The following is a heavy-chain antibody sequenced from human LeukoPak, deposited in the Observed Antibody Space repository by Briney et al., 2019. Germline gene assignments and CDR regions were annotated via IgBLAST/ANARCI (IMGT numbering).Heavy chain of an antibody. Sequence: ASVKVSCKASGYTFTDYYMHWVRQAPGQGLEWMGWINPNSGGTKYAQKFQGRVTMTRDTSTNTAYMELTRLTYDDTAVYYCAGLPGYNWNEPLDYWGQGTLVTVPS. V-gene: IGHV1-2*02. D-gene: IGHD1-20*01. CDR3: AGLPGYNWNEPLDY. CDR2: INPNSGGT. CDR1: GYTFTDYY. J-gene: IGHJ4*02.